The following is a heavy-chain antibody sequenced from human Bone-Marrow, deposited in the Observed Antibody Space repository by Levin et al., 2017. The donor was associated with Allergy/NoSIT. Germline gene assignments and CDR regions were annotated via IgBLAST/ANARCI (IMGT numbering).Heavy chain of an antibody. V-gene: IGHV3-33*01. J-gene: IGHJ6*02. CDR2: IWYDGSNK. CDR1: GFTFSSYG. D-gene: IGHD6-19*01. Sequence: GGSLRLSCAASGFTFSSYGMHWVRQAPGKGLEWVAVIWYDGSNKYYADSVKGRFTISRDNSKNTLYLQMNSLRAEDTAVYYCARGPGSSGWVTESPKSYYGMDVWGQGTTVTVSS. CDR3: ARGPGSSGWVTESPKSYYGMDV.